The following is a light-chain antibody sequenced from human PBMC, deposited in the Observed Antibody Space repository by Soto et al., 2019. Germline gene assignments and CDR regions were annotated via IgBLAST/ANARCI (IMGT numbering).Light chain of an antibody. J-gene: IGKJ5*01. CDR1: QTISSW. CDR2: KAS. Sequence: DIQMTQSPSTLSGSVGDRVTITCRASQTISSWLAWYQQKPGKAPKLLIYKASTLKSGVPSRFSGSGSGTDFTLTISSLQPEDFATYYCQQANSFPHTFGQRTRLEIK. V-gene: IGKV1-5*03. CDR3: QQANSFPHT.